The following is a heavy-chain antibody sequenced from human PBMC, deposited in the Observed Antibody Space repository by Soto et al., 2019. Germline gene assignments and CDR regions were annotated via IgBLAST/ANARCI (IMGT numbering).Heavy chain of an antibody. D-gene: IGHD3-10*01. J-gene: IGHJ6*02. CDR1: GFTPGTYW. CDR3: AGDNVGITMVRGVPPAFGMDV. CDR2: IKEDGSKK. Sequence: PGGSLRLSCAASGFTPGTYWMSWVRQAPGKGLEWVAIIKEDGSKKYYVDSAKGRFTISRDNSKNTLYLQMNSLRAEDTAVYYCAGDNVGITMVRGVPPAFGMDVWGQGTTVTVSS. V-gene: IGHV3-7*01.